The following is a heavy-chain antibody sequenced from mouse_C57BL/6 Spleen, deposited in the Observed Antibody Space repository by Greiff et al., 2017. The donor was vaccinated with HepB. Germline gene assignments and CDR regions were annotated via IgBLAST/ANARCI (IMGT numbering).Heavy chain of an antibody. D-gene: IGHD2-2*01. V-gene: IGHV1-75*01. CDR3: ARTRYGYDPYYAMDY. CDR2: IFPGSGST. J-gene: IGHJ4*01. CDR1: GYTFTDYY. Sequence: QVQLKESGPELVKPGASVKISCKASGYTFTDYYINWVKQRPGQGLEWIGWIFPGSGSTYYNEKFKGKATLTVDKSSSTAYMLLSSLTSEDSAVYFCARTRYGYDPYYAMDYWGQGTSVTVSS.